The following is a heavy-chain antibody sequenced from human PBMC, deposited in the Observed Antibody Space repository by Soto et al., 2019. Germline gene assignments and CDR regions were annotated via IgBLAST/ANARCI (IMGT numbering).Heavy chain of an antibody. CDR1: GGTFSSSA. CDR3: ANGRTGYTAMVNWFDP. Sequence: QVQLVQSGAEVKKPGSSVKVACKASGGTFSSSAISWVRQAPVQWLEWMGRIIPIFGTANYAHKFQGRVTITAAESTSTAYMELRSLRSEDTAVYYCANGRTGYTAMVNWFDPWGQGTLVTVSS. CDR2: IIPIFGTA. V-gene: IGHV1-69*01. J-gene: IGHJ5*02. D-gene: IGHD5-18*01.